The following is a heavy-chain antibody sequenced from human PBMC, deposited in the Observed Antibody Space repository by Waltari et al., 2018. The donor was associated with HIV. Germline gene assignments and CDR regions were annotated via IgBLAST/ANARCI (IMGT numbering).Heavy chain of an antibody. CDR1: GFNFKNYT. J-gene: IGHJ2*01. CDR3: AREARGSRWGDWYFDL. Sequence: QVDLLESGGGGVQSGRSLRPPGVASGFNFKNYTFHGVRQAPGKGLEWMATISSTGGIKYYADSAKGRFTISRDNSKNTVYLQLNRLTPEDTAVYLCAREARGSRWGDWYFDLWGRGTRVTVSS. V-gene: IGHV3-30*04. CDR2: ISSTGGIK. D-gene: IGHD3-16*01.